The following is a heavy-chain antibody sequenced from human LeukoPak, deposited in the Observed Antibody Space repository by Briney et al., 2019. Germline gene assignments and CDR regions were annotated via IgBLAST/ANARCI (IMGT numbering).Heavy chain of an antibody. CDR1: GFTFSSYA. J-gene: IGHJ4*02. CDR2: IKQDGNEK. D-gene: IGHD3-3*01. V-gene: IGHV3-7*05. CDR3: ARGGWRPVDY. Sequence: GGSLRLSCTASGFTFSSYAMNWVRQAPGKGLEWVANIKQDGNEKYYVDSVKGRFTISRDNAKNSLYLQMNSLRAEDTAVYYCARGGWRPVDYWGQGTLVTVSS.